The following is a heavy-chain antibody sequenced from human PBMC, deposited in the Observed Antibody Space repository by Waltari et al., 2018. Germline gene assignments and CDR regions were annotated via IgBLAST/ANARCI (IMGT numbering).Heavy chain of an antibody. CDR3: GRGGGEDCSSTSCRPLPIDY. V-gene: IGHV4-4*07. J-gene: IGHJ4*02. CDR2: IYTSGST. CDR1: GGSISSYY. Sequence: QVQLQESGPGLVKPSETLSLTCTVSGGSISSYYWSWIRQPAGKGLEWIGRIYTSGSTNYNPSLKSRDTRQGDTSKNQFSLKRSAGTAADTAVYYCGRGGGEDCSSTSCRPLPIDYWGQGTLVTVSS. D-gene: IGHD2-2*01.